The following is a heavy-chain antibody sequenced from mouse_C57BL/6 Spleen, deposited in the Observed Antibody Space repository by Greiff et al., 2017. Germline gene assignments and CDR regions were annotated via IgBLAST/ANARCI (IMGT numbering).Heavy chain of an antibody. D-gene: IGHD4-1*01. V-gene: IGHV1-64*01. J-gene: IGHJ3*01. CDR3: ASSLTSWFAY. Sequence: VKLQQPGAELVKPGASVKLSCKASGYTFTSYWMHWVKQRPGQGLEWIGMIHPNSGSTNYNEKFKSKATLTVDKSSSTAYMQLSSLTSEDSAVYYCASSLTSWFAYWGQGTLVTVSA. CDR2: IHPNSGST. CDR1: GYTFTSYW.